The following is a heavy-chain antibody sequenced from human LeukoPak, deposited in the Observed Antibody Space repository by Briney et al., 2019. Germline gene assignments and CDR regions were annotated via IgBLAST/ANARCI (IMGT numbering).Heavy chain of an antibody. CDR2: ISAYNGNT. J-gene: IGHJ5*02. V-gene: IGHV1-18*01. CDR3: ARDPGIAAAGIWWFDP. Sequence: ASVKVSCKASGYTFTSYGISWVRQAPGQGLEWMGWISAYNGNTNYAQKLQGRVTMTTDTSTSTAYMELRGLRSDDTAVYYCARDPGIAAAGIWWFDPWGQGTLVTVSS. CDR1: GYTFTSYG. D-gene: IGHD6-13*01.